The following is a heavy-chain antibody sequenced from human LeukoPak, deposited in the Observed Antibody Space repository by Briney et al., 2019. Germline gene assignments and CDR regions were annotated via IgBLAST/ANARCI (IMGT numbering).Heavy chain of an antibody. V-gene: IGHV3-30-3*01. Sequence: PGGSLRLSCAASGFTFSSYAMHWVRQAPGKGLEWVAVISYDGSNKYYADSVKGRFTISRDNSKNTLYLQMNSLRAEDTAAYYCASRGYSYGSYYFDYWGQGTLVTVSS. J-gene: IGHJ4*02. CDR2: ISYDGSNK. CDR1: GFTFSSYA. D-gene: IGHD5-18*01. CDR3: ASRGYSYGSYYFDY.